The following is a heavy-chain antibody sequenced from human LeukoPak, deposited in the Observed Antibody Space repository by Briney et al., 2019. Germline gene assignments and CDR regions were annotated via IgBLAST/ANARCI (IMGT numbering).Heavy chain of an antibody. D-gene: IGHD4-11*01. CDR3: AKDQYSRYYGMDV. Sequence: GRSLRLSCAASGFTFCPYGMHWVRQAPGKGLEWVALISYDGSDKYYADSVKGRFTISRDNSKNTLFLQMNSLRAEDTAVYFCAKDQYSRYYGMDVWGQGTTVTVSS. V-gene: IGHV3-30*18. J-gene: IGHJ6*02. CDR2: ISYDGSDK. CDR1: GFTFCPYG.